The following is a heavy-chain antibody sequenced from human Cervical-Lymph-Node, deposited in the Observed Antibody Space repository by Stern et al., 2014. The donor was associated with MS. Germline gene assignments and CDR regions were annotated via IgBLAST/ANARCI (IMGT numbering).Heavy chain of an antibody. CDR3: ARGVYDI. CDR2: ISYDGSNE. CDR1: GFTFSSHG. V-gene: IGHV3-30*03. D-gene: IGHD3-22*01. J-gene: IGHJ4*02. Sequence: VHLVESGGGVARPGRSLRLSCAASGFTFSSHGMHWVRQAPATGLQWVAFISYDGSNEYYADSVKGRFTISRDNSNNTLYLQTNSLREEDTAVYYCARGVYDIWGQGTLVTVSS.